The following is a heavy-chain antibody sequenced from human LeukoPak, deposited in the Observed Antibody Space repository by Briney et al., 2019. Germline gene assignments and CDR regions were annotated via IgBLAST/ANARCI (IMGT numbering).Heavy chain of an antibody. Sequence: GGSLRLSCAASGFAFSSYAMSWVRQAPGKGLEWVSAISGSGGSTYYADSVKGRFTISRDNSKNTLYLQMNSLRAEDTAVYYCAKVISSGYQYYFDCWGQGTLVTVSS. CDR1: GFAFSSYA. CDR3: AKVISSGYQYYFDC. J-gene: IGHJ4*02. V-gene: IGHV3-23*01. CDR2: ISGSGGST. D-gene: IGHD3-22*01.